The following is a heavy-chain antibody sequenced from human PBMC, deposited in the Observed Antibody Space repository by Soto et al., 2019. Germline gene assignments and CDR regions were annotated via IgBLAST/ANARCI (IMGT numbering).Heavy chain of an antibody. V-gene: IGHV4-31*03. CDR3: AREFYDSSGYYTPETMFDP. CDR2: IYYSGST. Sequence: SETLSLTCTVSGGSISSGGYYWSWIRQHPGKGLEWIGYIYYSGSTYYNPSLKSRVTISVDTSKNQFSLKLSSVTAADTAVYYCAREFYDSSGYYTPETMFDPWGQGTLVTVSS. J-gene: IGHJ5*02. CDR1: GGSISSGGYY. D-gene: IGHD3-22*01.